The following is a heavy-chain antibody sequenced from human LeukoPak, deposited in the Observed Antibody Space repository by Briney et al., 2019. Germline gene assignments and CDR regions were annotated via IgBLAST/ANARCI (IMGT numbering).Heavy chain of an antibody. J-gene: IGHJ3*02. CDR1: GFTFSYP. V-gene: IGHV3-30-3*01. Sequence: SGGSLRLSCAASGFTFSYPMHWVRQAPGKGLEWVALISYDGSNKYYSDSVEGRFPISRGNSKNSLFLQMNNLRTGDPAVYYCGRCNTISGSQSPYDDLDIWGQGTMVTVSS. CDR3: GRCNTISGSQSPYDDLDI. D-gene: IGHD1-26*01. CDR2: ISYDGSNK.